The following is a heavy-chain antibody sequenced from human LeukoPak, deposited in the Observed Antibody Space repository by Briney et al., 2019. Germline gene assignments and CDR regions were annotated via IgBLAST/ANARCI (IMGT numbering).Heavy chain of an antibody. CDR2: ISSSSSYI. D-gene: IGHD2-21*01. V-gene: IGHV3-21*01. Sequence: GGSLRLSCAASGFTFSSYSMNWVRQAPGKGLEWVSSISSSSSYIYYADSVKGRFTISRDNAKNSLYLQMNSLRAEDTAVYYCARDMTYCGGDCYSGLGDAFDIWGQGTMVTVSS. CDR3: ARDMTYCGGDCYSGLGDAFDI. J-gene: IGHJ3*02. CDR1: GFTFSSYS.